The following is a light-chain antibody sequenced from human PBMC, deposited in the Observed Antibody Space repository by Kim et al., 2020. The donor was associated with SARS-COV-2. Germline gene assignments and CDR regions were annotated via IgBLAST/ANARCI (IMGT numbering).Light chain of an antibody. CDR2: SVS. J-gene: IGKJ2*01. Sequence: CAGERATLSCRNRQSVCSHCLAWYQQRPGQAPRLLIYSVSTRATGIPDRFSGSGSGTDFTLTISRLEPEDFAVYYCQQYGVAPPYTFGQGTKLEI. CDR3: QQYGVAPPYT. V-gene: IGKV3-20*01. CDR1: QSVCSHC.